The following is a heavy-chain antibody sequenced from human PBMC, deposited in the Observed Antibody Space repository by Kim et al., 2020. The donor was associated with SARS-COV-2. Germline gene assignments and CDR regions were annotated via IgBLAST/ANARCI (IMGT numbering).Heavy chain of an antibody. J-gene: IGHJ6*02. CDR2: ISSSGSTI. Sequence: GGSLRLSCAASGFTFSDYYMSWIRQAPAKGLEWVSYISSSGSTIYYADSVKGRFTISRDNAKNSLYLQMNSLRAEDTAVYYCARENSHITIFGVVTRIGMDVWGQGTTVTVSS. CDR3: ARENSHITIFGVVTRIGMDV. CDR1: GFTFSDYY. V-gene: IGHV3-11*01. D-gene: IGHD3-3*01.